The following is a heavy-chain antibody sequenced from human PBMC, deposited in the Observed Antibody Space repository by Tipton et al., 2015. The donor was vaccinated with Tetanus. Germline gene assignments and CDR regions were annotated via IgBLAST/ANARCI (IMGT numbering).Heavy chain of an antibody. CDR1: AYAFSSYD. D-gene: IGHD6-13*01. J-gene: IGHJ4*02. CDR3: ARGNRGSSWYL. V-gene: IGHV1-8*01. CDR2: MDPKTGRA. Sequence: QVQLVQSGAEVKKPGASVRVSCKAFAYAFSSYDLNWVRQATGQGLEWLGYMDPKTGRAAYAQKFQGRVTMTSNITITTAYMELRNLRSDDTAVYYCARGNRGSSWYLWGQGTPVTVSS.